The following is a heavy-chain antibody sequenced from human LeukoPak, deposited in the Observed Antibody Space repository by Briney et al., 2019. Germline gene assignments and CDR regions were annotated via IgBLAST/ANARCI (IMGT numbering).Heavy chain of an antibody. D-gene: IGHD6-19*01. Sequence: PGGSLRLSCAASGFTFSSYAMTWVRQAPGKGLEWVSSISDSGSSTYYADSVKGRFTISRDNSRDTLYLQMNGLRAEETAVYYCAKQMAGSGWTRGMDVWGQGTTVTVSS. CDR1: GFTFSSYA. J-gene: IGHJ6*02. CDR2: ISDSGSST. CDR3: AKQMAGSGWTRGMDV. V-gene: IGHV3-23*01.